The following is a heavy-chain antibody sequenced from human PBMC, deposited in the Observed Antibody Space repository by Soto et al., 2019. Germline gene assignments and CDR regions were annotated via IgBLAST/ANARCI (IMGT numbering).Heavy chain of an antibody. Sequence: GGSLRLSCAASGFTFDDYAMHWVRQAPGKGLEWVSLISWDGGSTYYADSVKGRFTISRDNSKNSLYLQMNSLRAEDTALYYFAKDIDPYHLLARGGMDVWGQGTTVTVSS. J-gene: IGHJ6*02. CDR3: AKDIDPYHLLARGGMDV. CDR2: ISWDGGST. CDR1: GFTFDDYA. V-gene: IGHV3-43D*03. D-gene: IGHD2-2*01.